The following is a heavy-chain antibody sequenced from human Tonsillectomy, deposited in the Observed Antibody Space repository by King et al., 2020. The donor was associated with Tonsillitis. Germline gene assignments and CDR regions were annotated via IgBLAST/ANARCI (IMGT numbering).Heavy chain of an antibody. D-gene: IGHD4-17*01. Sequence: VQLVESGGGLVQPGGSLRLSCAASGFTFSSYAMSWVRQAPGKGLEWVSVISGSGGSTYYADSVKGRFTISRDNSKNTLYLQMNSLRAEDTAVYYCATGRHTVSSIYYYYGMDVWGQGTTVTVSS. CDR2: ISGSGGST. J-gene: IGHJ6*02. CDR1: GFTFSSYA. CDR3: ATGRHTVSSIYYYYGMDV. V-gene: IGHV3-23*04.